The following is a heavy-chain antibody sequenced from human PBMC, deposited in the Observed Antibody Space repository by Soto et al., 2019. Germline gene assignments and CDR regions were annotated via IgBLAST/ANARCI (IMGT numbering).Heavy chain of an antibody. CDR1: GFTFSTYW. CDR2: INQDGNEM. J-gene: IGHJ3*02. V-gene: IGHV3-7*04. Sequence: PGGSLRLSCAASGFTFSTYWMSWVRQAPGKGLEWVANINQDGNEMWYVDSVKGRFTISRDNAKNSLWLQMNSLRAEDTAVYYCARGDYYETSGHFSDVFDIWGQGTMVTVSS. D-gene: IGHD3-22*01. CDR3: ARGDYYETSGHFSDVFDI.